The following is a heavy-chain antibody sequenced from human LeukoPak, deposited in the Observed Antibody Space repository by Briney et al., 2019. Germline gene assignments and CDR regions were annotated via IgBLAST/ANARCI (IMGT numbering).Heavy chain of an antibody. CDR1: GFTSRGYA. J-gene: IGHJ4*02. D-gene: IGHD1-26*01. Sequence: PGGSLRLSCAASGFTSRGYAMSWVRQSPGKGLEWVSAISDSGVSTFHADSVTGRFTISRDNSKDTLYRQMHSLRSEDTAVYYCAKPSGSHRNYYFDSWGQGTLVTVSS. V-gene: IGHV3-23*01. CDR3: AKPSGSHRNYYFDS. CDR2: ISDSGVST.